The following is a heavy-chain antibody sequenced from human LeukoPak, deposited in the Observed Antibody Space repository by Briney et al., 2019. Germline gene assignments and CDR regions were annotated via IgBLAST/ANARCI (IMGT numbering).Heavy chain of an antibody. D-gene: IGHD5-12*01. CDR2: INPNSGNT. V-gene: IGHV1-8*01. CDR3: ASGSGYDQELFDY. J-gene: IGHJ4*02. Sequence: ASVKVSCKASGYTFTSYDINWVRQATGQGLEWMGWINPNSGNTGYAQKFQGRVTMTRNTSISTAYMELSSLRSEDTAVYYCASGSGYDQELFDYWGQGTLVTVSS. CDR1: GYTFTSYD.